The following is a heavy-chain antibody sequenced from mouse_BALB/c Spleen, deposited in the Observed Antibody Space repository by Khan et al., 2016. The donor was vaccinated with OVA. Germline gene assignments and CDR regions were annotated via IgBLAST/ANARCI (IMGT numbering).Heavy chain of an antibody. CDR1: GFTIKDYY. D-gene: IGHD2-3*01. Sequence: VQLKQSGAELVRPGALVKLSCKASGFTIKDYYMHWVKQRPEQGLVWIGSIDPENGNTIYDPKFQGKASITSDTSSNTAYLQLSSLTSEDTAVYYCDREGYCPWFAYWGQGTLVTVSA. V-gene: IGHV14-1*02. CDR3: DREGYCPWFAY. J-gene: IGHJ3*01. CDR2: IDPENGNT.